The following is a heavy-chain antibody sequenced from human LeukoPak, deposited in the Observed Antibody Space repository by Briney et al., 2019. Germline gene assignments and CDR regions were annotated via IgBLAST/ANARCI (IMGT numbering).Heavy chain of an antibody. V-gene: IGHV4-31*03. CDR2: IYYSGST. CDR1: GGSISSGGYY. CDR3: ASGDNDPLFDY. D-gene: IGHD1-1*01. Sequence: ASETLSLTCTVSGGSISSGGYYWSWIRQHPGKGLEWIGSIYYSGSTNYNPSLQGRVTISLDTSRNQFSLKLSSVTAADTAVYYCASGDNDPLFDYWGQGTLVTVSS. J-gene: IGHJ4*02.